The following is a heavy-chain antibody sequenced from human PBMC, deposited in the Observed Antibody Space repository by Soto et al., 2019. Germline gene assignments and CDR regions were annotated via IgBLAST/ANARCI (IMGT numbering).Heavy chain of an antibody. CDR3: ARMVGASKPNDWFDP. Sequence: QVTLKEFSPVLVKPTETLTLTCTVSGFSLSNARMGVSWIRQPPGKALEWLAHIFSNDEKSYSTSLKSRLTISKDTSKSQVVLTMTNMDPVDTATYYCARMVGASKPNDWFDPWGQGTLVTVSS. J-gene: IGHJ5*02. CDR1: GFSLSNARMG. V-gene: IGHV2-26*01. D-gene: IGHD2-15*01. CDR2: IFSNDEK.